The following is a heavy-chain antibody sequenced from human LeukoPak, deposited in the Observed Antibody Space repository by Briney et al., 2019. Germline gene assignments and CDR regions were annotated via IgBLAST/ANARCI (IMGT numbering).Heavy chain of an antibody. V-gene: IGHV3-23*01. J-gene: IGHJ4*02. CDR2: ISGSGGST. CDR1: GFTFSSYA. CDR3: AKATPYDILTGYSFVFDY. Sequence: GGSLRLSCAASGFTFSSYAMSWVRQAPGKGLEWVSAISGSGGSTYYADSVKGRFTTSRDNSKNTLYLQMNSLRAEDTAVYYCAKATPYDILTGYSFVFDYWGQGTLVTVSS. D-gene: IGHD3-9*01.